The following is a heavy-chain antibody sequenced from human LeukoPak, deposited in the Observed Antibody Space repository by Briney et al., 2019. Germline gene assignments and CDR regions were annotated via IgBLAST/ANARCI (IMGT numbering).Heavy chain of an antibody. CDR2: INPNSGGT. D-gene: IGHD5-12*01. CDR1: GYTFTGYY. CDR3: AREGSGYPY. V-gene: IGHV1-2*02. J-gene: IGHJ4*02. Sequence: GASVKVSCKASGYTFTGYYMHWVRQAPGQGLEWMGWINPNSGGTNYAQKFQGRVTMTRDTSISTAYMEVSRLTSDDTAVFYRAREGSGYPYWGQGTLVTVSS.